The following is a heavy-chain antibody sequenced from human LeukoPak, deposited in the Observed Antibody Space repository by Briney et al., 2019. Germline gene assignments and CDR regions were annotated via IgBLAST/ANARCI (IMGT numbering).Heavy chain of an antibody. Sequence: SETLSLTCIVSGGSISSHYWSWIRQPPGKGLEWIGYIYYSGSTNYNPSLKSRVTISVDTSKNQFSLKLSSVTAADTAVYYCARRGAVVTYWYFDLWGRGTLVTVSA. V-gene: IGHV4-59*08. D-gene: IGHD4-23*01. CDR2: IYYSGST. CDR3: ARRGAVVTYWYFDL. J-gene: IGHJ2*01. CDR1: GGSISSHY.